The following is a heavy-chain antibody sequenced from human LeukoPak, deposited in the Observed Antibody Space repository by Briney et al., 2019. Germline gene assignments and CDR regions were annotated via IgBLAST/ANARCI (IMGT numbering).Heavy chain of an antibody. Sequence: SVKVSCKASGGTFSSYAISWVRQAPGQGLEWMGGIIPIFGTANYAQKFQGRVTITADKSTSTAYMELSSLRSEDTAVYYCARAGGYNSGPALYYMDVWGKGTTVTVSS. CDR1: GGTFSSYA. J-gene: IGHJ6*03. CDR2: IIPIFGTA. D-gene: IGHD5-24*01. V-gene: IGHV1-69*06. CDR3: ARAGGYNSGPALYYMDV.